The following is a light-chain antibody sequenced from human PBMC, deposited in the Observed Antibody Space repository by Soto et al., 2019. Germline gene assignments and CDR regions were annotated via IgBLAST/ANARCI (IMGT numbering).Light chain of an antibody. CDR2: EVT. CDR1: SSDIGNYNY. CDR3: SSYTSITSF. Sequence: QSVLTQPASVSGSPGQSITISCTGTSSDIGNYNYVSWYQHHPGKAPKLMIYEVTNRPSGVSNRFSGSKSGNTASLTISGLQAEDEADYYCSSYTSITSFFGTGTKLTVL. J-gene: IGLJ1*01. V-gene: IGLV2-14*01.